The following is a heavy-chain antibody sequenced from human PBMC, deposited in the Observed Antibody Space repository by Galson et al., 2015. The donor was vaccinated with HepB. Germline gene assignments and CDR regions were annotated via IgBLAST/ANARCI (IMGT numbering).Heavy chain of an antibody. CDR1: GFTFSSYW. Sequence: SLRLSCATSGFTFSSYWMTWVREAPGKGLEWVANIKQDGSETFYVGSVKSRFTISRDNAKDSLYLQMNSLRAEDTAVYYCARDDNAGTPGDYWGQGTLVTVSS. J-gene: IGHJ4*02. D-gene: IGHD3-10*01. V-gene: IGHV3-7*03. CDR3: ARDDNAGTPGDY. CDR2: IKQDGSET.